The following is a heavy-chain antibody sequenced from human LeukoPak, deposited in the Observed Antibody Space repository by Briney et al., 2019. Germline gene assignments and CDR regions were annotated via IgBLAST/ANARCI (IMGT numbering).Heavy chain of an antibody. D-gene: IGHD3-10*01. J-gene: IGHJ4*02. CDR2: MKEDGSEK. Sequence: GGSLRLSCAVSGFTFSVYWMNWVRQAPGKGLEWVANMKEDGSEKYCVDCVKGRFTISRDNAKNSLYLQMNSLRVEDTAVYYCARGPNYGSRSDYFDYWGQGTLVTVSS. V-gene: IGHV3-7*03. CDR3: ARGPNYGSRSDYFDY. CDR1: GFTFSVYW.